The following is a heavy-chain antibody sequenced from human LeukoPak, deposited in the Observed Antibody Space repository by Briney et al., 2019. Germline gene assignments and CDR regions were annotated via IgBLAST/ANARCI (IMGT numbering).Heavy chain of an antibody. V-gene: IGHV4-59*01. D-gene: IGHD4-17*01. J-gene: IGHJ4*02. CDR1: GGSISSYY. CDR2: IYYSGST. CDR3: ARAYGDYEDY. Sequence: SETLSLTCTVSGGSISSYYWSWIRQPPGKGLEWIGYIYYSGSTNYNPSLKSRVTISVDTSKNQFSLKLSSVTAADTAVYYCARAYGDYEDYWGQGTLVTVSS.